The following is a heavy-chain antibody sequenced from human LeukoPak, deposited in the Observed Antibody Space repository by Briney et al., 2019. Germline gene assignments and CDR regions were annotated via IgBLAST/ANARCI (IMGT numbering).Heavy chain of an antibody. CDR1: GGSFSGYY. V-gene: IGHV3-7*01. Sequence: PSETLSLTCAVYGGSFSGYYWSWIRQPPGKRLEWVANIRPDASDMFYVDSVKGRFTISRDNAETSLYLQMNSLRVEDTAIYYCARWGYNSGWYLDYWGQGTLVTVYS. J-gene: IGHJ4*02. CDR2: IRPDASDM. CDR3: ARWGYNSGWYLDY. D-gene: IGHD6-19*01.